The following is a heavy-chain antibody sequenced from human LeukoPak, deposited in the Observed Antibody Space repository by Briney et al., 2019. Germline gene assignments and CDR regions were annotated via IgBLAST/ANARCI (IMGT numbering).Heavy chain of an antibody. CDR2: IYYSGST. CDR1: GGSISSSSYY. V-gene: IGHV4-39*01. D-gene: IGHD2-2*01. J-gene: IGHJ3*02. Sequence: SETLSLTCTVSGGSISSSSYYWGWIRQPPGKGLGWIGSIYYSGSTYYNPSLKSRVTISVDTSKNQFSLKLSSVTAADTAVYYCARARRGSVVVPVRNAFDIWGQGTMVTVSS. CDR3: ARARRGSVVVPVRNAFDI.